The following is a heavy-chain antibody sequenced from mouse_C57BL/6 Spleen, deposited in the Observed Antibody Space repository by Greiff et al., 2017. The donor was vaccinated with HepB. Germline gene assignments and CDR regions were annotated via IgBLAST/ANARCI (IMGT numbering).Heavy chain of an antibody. CDR3: ARGPGAMDY. Sequence: VQLQQPGAELVMPGASVKLSCKASGYTFTSYWMHWVKQRPGQGLEWIGEIDPSDSYTNYNQKFKGKSTLTVDKSSSTAYMQLSSLTSEDSAVYYCARGPGAMDYWGQGTSVTVSS. CDR2: IDPSDSYT. J-gene: IGHJ4*01. V-gene: IGHV1-69*01. CDR1: GYTFTSYW.